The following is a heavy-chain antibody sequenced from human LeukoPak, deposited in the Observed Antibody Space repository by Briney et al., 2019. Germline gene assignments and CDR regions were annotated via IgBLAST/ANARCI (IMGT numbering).Heavy chain of an antibody. CDR3: ARVGSRFDFGIAAPTTIDY. J-gene: IGHJ4*02. V-gene: IGHV1-18*01. Sequence: GASVKVSCKASGYTFTSYGISWVRQAPGQGLEWMGWISAYNGNTNYAQKLQGRVTMTTDTSTSTAYMELRSLRSDDTAVYYCARVGSRFDFGIAAPTTIDYWGQGTLVTVSS. CDR2: ISAYNGNT. D-gene: IGHD6-6*01. CDR1: GYTFTSYG.